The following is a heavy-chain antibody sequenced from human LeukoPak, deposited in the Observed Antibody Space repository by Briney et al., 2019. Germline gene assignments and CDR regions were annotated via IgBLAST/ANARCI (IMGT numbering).Heavy chain of an antibody. V-gene: IGHV1-46*01. CDR1: GYTFTDYY. CDR3: AKEMAAIGIDY. Sequence: RASVKVSCKASGYTFTDYYINWVRQAPGQGLEWMGIINPSGGSTSYAQKFQGRVTMTRDTSTSTVYMELSSLRSEDTAVYYCAKEMAAIGIDYWGQGTLVTVSS. J-gene: IGHJ4*02. D-gene: IGHD5-24*01. CDR2: INPSGGST.